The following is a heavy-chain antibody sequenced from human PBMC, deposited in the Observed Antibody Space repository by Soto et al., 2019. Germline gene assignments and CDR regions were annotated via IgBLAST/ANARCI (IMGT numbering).Heavy chain of an antibody. CDR2: INHSGST. CDR1: GGSFSGYY. Sequence: SETLSLTCAVYGGSFSGYYWSWIRQPPGKGLEWIGEINHSGSTNYNPSLKSRVTISVDTSKNQFSLKLSSVTAADTAVYYCARGSVTMVRGVITNNWFDPWGRGTLVTVSS. J-gene: IGHJ5*02. CDR3: ARGSVTMVRGVITNNWFDP. V-gene: IGHV4-34*01. D-gene: IGHD3-10*01.